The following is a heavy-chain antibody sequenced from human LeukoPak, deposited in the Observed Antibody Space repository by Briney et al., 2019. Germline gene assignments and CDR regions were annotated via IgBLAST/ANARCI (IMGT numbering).Heavy chain of an antibody. J-gene: IGHJ4*02. CDR1: GFTFSSYE. D-gene: IGHD1-1*01. Sequence: PGRSLRLSCAASGFTFSSYEMNWVRQAPGKGLEWVSFITSDGSTIFYADSVKGRFTISRDNAKNSLYLQMNSLRAVEDTAVYYCARSTTTSLFDYWGQGTLVAVSS. CDR2: ITSDGSTI. CDR3: ARSTTTSLFDY. V-gene: IGHV3-48*03.